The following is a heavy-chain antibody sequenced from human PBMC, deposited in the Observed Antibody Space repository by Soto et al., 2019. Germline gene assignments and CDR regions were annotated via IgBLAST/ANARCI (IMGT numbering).Heavy chain of an antibody. CDR1: GASINSANW. J-gene: IGHJ6*02. CDR2: IYYIGST. Sequence: QVLLEESGPGLVRPSGTLSLTCSVSGASINSANWWVWVRQPPGKGLEWIGEIYYIGSTTYNPSLKSRATISVDKSKNQFSLIVTSVTAADTAVYYCAKRYDFWSGRWYGLGVWGQGTTVTVSS. V-gene: IGHV4-4*02. D-gene: IGHD3-3*01. CDR3: AKRYDFWSGRWYGLGV.